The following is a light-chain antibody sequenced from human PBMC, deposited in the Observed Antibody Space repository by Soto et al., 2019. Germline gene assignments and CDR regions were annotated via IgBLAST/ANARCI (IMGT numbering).Light chain of an antibody. V-gene: IGLV1-44*01. CDR3: QSYDNSLSGSGV. CDR1: STNIGTNT. CDR2: VND. Sequence: QSVLTQPPSASGTPGQRVTISCSGSSTNIGTNTVNWYQQLPGTAPKLLIYVNDRRPSGVPDRFSGSKSGTSASLAINGLQAEDEAHYYCQSYDNSLSGSGVFGGGTKLTVL. J-gene: IGLJ3*02.